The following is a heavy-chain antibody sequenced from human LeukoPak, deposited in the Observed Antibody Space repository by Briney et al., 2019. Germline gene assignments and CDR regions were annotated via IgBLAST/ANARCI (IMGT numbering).Heavy chain of an antibody. CDR3: ARWADYGGNSGYDY. CDR2: INSDGSST. J-gene: IGHJ4*02. D-gene: IGHD4-23*01. Sequence: GGSLRLSCAASGFTSSSYWMHWVRQAPGKGLVWVSRINSDGSSTSYADSVKGRFTISRDNAKNTLYLQMNSLRAEDTAVYYCARWADYGGNSGYDYWGQGTLVTVSS. V-gene: IGHV3-74*01. CDR1: GFTSSSYW.